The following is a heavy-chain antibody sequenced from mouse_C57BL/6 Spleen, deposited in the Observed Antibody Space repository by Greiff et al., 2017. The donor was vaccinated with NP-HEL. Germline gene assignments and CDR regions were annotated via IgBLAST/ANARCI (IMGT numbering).Heavy chain of an antibody. Sequence: VQLQQSGPELVKPGASVKISCKASGYSFTSYYIHWVKQRTGQGLEWIGWIYPGSGNTKYNEKFKGKATLTADTSSSTAYMQLSILTSEDSAVYYCASLYDGYPYYFDYWGQGTTLTVSS. CDR2: IYPGSGNT. CDR3: ASLYDGYPYYFDY. J-gene: IGHJ2*01. CDR1: GYSFTSYY. D-gene: IGHD2-3*01. V-gene: IGHV1-66*01.